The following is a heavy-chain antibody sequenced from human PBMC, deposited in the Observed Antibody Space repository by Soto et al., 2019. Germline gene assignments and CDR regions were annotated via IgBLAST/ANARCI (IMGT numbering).Heavy chain of an antibody. V-gene: IGHV4-31*03. CDR3: ARDKDLLPNGWGF. J-gene: IGHJ4*02. Sequence: SETLSLTCTVSGDSMATGGHYYNWIRQVPGKGLEWIGYVYYSGATHYTPSLRARATISRDTSKNQFSLRLISVTAADTALYYCARDKDLLPNGWGFWGPGIQVTVSS. D-gene: IGHD1-1*01. CDR2: VYYSGAT. CDR1: GDSMATGGHY.